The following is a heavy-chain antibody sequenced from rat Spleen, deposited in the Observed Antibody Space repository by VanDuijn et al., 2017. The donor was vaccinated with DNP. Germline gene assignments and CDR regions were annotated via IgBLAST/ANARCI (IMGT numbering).Heavy chain of an antibody. Sequence: EVQLVETGGGLVQPGRSLKLSCVASGFTFSSYWFFWIRQAPGKGLDWVASINTDGSGTYYPDSVKGRFTISRDNAANTLYLQMNSLRSEDTATYYCVKDQHWYAMDDWGQGTSVTVSS. V-gene: IGHV5-58*01. J-gene: IGHJ4*01. CDR3: VKDQHWYAMDD. CDR1: GFTFSSYW. CDR2: INTDGSGT.